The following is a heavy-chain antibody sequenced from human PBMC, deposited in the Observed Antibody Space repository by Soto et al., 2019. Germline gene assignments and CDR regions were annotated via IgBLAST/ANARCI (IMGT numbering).Heavy chain of an antibody. CDR1: GFTFSDYG. Sequence: GGSLRLSCAASGFTFSDYGMQWVRQAPGKGLEWLAFIWHDGSKKYYADSVKGRFTITRDNSKNTMYLQMNSPRVEDTAVYYCASQAFDYWGQGTLVTVS. CDR2: IWHDGSKK. CDR3: ASQAFDY. V-gene: IGHV3-33*01. J-gene: IGHJ4*02.